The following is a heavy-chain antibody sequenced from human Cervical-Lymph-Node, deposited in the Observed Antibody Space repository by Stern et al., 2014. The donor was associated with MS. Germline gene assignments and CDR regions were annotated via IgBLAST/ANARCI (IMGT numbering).Heavy chain of an antibody. CDR2: INGGPGTT. D-gene: IGHD4-11*01. CDR1: GYNFIDHA. Sequence: QVHLVQSGAEVKKPGASMTISCKTSGYNFIDHAIHWVRQAPGQRLEWMGWINGGPGTTKYSQKFQGRVSFTRDKAASAAYIDLSSLSPDDTAVYYCARQPDYSDFLDFWGQGTLVTVSS. CDR3: ARQPDYSDFLDF. J-gene: IGHJ4*02. V-gene: IGHV1-3*01.